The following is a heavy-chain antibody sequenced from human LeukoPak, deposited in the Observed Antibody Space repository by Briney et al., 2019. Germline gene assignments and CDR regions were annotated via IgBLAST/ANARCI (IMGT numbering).Heavy chain of an antibody. V-gene: IGHV3-23*01. CDR2: ISGNGDNT. Sequence: GGSLRLSCAASGFTFSGFAMRWVRRTPGKGLEWVSGISGNGDNTLYADSVKGRFTISRDNSKNTLYLEMNSLRAEDTAIYYCARGHNSGSYYYMDVWGKGTTVTVSS. CDR1: GFTFSGFA. CDR3: ARGHNSGSYYYMDV. J-gene: IGHJ6*03. D-gene: IGHD6-19*01.